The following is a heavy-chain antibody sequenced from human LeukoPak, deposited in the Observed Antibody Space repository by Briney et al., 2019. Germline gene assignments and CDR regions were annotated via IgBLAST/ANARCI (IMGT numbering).Heavy chain of an antibody. CDR1: GFTFSSYA. V-gene: IGHV3-23*01. CDR2: ISGSGGST. D-gene: IGHD3-10*01. CDR3: AKDVIRGVIGY. J-gene: IGHJ4*02. Sequence: GGSLRPSCAASGFTFSSYAMSWVRQAPGKGLEWVSAISGSGGSTYYADSVKGRFTISRDISKNTLYLQMNSLRAEDTAVYYCAKDVIRGVIGYWGQGTLVTVSS.